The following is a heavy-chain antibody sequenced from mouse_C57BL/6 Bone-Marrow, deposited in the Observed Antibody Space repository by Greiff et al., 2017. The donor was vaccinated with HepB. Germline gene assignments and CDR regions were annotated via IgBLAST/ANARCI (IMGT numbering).Heavy chain of an antibody. V-gene: IGHV5-6*01. D-gene: IGHD2-2*01. CDR3: ARRLWLRRLYWYFDV. Sequence: EVQLVESGGDLVKPGGSLKLSCAASGFTFSSYGMSWVRQTPDKRLEWVATISSGGSYTYYPDSVKGRFTISRDNAKNTLYLQMSSLKSEDTAMYYCARRLWLRRLYWYFDVWGTGTTVTVSS. CDR1: GFTFSSYG. CDR2: ISSGGSYT. J-gene: IGHJ1*03.